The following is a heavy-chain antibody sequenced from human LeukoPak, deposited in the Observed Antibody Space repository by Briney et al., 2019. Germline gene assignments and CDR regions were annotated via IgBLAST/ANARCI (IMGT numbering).Heavy chain of an antibody. Sequence: PSETLSLTCTVSGGSISSGSYYWSWIRQPAGKGLEWIGRIYTSGSTNYNPSLKSRVTISVDTSKNQFSLKLSSVTAADTAVYYCARVYHYDFWSGYPSDAFDIWGQGTMVTVSS. J-gene: IGHJ3*02. V-gene: IGHV4-61*02. CDR1: GGSISSGSYY. D-gene: IGHD3-3*01. CDR3: ARVYHYDFWSGYPSDAFDI. CDR2: IYTSGST.